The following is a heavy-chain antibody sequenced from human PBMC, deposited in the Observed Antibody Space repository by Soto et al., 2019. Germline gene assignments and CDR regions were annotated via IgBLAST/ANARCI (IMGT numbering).Heavy chain of an antibody. D-gene: IGHD2-21*01. CDR2: IGGGDD. V-gene: IGHV3-23*01. Sequence: PGGSLRLSCATSGFTFNIFAMSWDRQAPGKGLEWVASIGGGDDYYTDSVKGRFTISRDNSKNTLFLQMTSLSAEDTAIYYCANPPSDVDYWGQGTLVTVSS. CDR1: GFTFNIFA. CDR3: ANPPSDVDY. J-gene: IGHJ4*02.